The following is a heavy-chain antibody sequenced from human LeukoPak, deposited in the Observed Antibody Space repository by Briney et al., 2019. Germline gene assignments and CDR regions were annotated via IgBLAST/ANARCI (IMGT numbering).Heavy chain of an antibody. CDR1: GYTFTGYY. CDR3: ARARGYDFWSGYYYY. D-gene: IGHD3-3*01. Sequence: APVKVSCKASGYTFTGYYMHWVRQAPGQGLEWMGWINPNSGGTNYAQKFQGRVTMTRDTSISTAYMELSRLRSNDTAVYYCARARGYDFWSGYYYYWGQGTLVTVSS. J-gene: IGHJ4*02. CDR2: INPNSGGT. V-gene: IGHV1-2*02.